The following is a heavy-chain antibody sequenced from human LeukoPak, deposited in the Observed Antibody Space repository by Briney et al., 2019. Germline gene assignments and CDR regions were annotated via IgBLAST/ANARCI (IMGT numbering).Heavy chain of an antibody. CDR1: GGSFSGYY. V-gene: IGHV4-34*01. CDR3: AGAPHHYDILTGAFDY. CDR2: INHSGST. D-gene: IGHD3-9*01. J-gene: IGHJ4*02. Sequence: SETLSLTCAVYGGSFSGYYWSWIRQPPGKGLEWIGEINHSGSTNYNPSLKSRVTISVDTSKNQFSLKLSSVTAADTAVYYCAGAPHHYDILTGAFDYWGQGTLVTVSS.